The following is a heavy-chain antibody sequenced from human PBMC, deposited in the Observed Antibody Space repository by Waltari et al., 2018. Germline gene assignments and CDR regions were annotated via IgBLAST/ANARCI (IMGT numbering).Heavy chain of an antibody. CDR3: AHSRVATMVRGVMGYFDY. J-gene: IGHJ4*02. D-gene: IGHD3-10*01. CDR1: GFSLSTSGVG. Sequence: QITLKESGPTLVKPTQTLTLTCTFSGFSLSTSGVGVGWIRQPPGKALEWLALIYWDVDKRYSPTLKSRLTITKYTSKNQVVLTITNMDPVDTATYSCAHSRVATMVRGVMGYFDYWGQGTLVTVSS. V-gene: IGHV2-5*02. CDR2: IYWDVDK.